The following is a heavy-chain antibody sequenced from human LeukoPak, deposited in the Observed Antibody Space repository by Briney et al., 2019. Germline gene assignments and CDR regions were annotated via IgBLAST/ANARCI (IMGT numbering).Heavy chain of an antibody. CDR2: INPNSGGT. J-gene: IGHJ4*02. Sequence: GASVKVSCKASGYTFTGYYMHWVRQAPGQGLEWMGWINPNSGGTNYAQKFQGRVTMTRDTSISTAHMELSRLRSDDTAVYYCARDFGELSPSPFDYWGQGTLVTVSS. D-gene: IGHD3-16*02. V-gene: IGHV1-2*02. CDR3: ARDFGELSPSPFDY. CDR1: GYTFTGYY.